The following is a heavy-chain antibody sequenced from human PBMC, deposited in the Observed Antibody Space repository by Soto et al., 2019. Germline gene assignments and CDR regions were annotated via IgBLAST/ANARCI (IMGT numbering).Heavy chain of an antibody. D-gene: IGHD2-21*02. CDR3: ARGGHVVVVTAALDY. Sequence: QVQLVQSGAEVKKPGASVKVSYKASGDTFTDYYIHWVRQAPGQGLEWMGTVNPSGGHTTYAQHFLGRMTMTRVTSTSTLYMELTSLTSEDTAIYYCARGGHVVVVTAALDYWGQGTLVTVSS. CDR2: VNPSGGHT. V-gene: IGHV1-46*01. J-gene: IGHJ4*02. CDR1: GDTFTDYY.